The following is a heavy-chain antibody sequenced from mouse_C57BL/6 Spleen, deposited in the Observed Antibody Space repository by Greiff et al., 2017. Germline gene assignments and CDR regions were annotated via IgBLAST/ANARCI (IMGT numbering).Heavy chain of an antibody. V-gene: IGHV1-81*01. J-gene: IGHJ4*01. CDR3: ARGGTVVATDAMDY. Sequence: QVQLQQSGAELARPGASVKLSCKASGYTFTSYGISWVKQRTGQGLEWIGEIYPRSGNTYYNEKFKGKATLTADKSYGTAYMELRRLTSEDSAVYFCARGGTVVATDAMDYWGQGTSVTVSS. CDR1: GYTFTSYG. D-gene: IGHD1-1*01. CDR2: IYPRSGNT.